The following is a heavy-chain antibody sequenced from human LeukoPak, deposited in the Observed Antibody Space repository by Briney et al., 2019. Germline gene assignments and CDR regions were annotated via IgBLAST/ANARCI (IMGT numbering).Heavy chain of an antibody. V-gene: IGHV3-30*18. D-gene: IGHD5-18*01. CDR1: GFNLSSYG. CDR3: ANGYSYVGDY. CDR2: RSYDASDK. J-gene: IGHJ4*02. Sequence: PGRSLRLSRALSGFNLSSYGVHWVRQAPSKGLEWVAVRSYDASDKYYVDSAKGRFTISSDNSKNTLYLQMNSLRAEDTAVCYSANGYSYVGDYWGQGTLVTVS.